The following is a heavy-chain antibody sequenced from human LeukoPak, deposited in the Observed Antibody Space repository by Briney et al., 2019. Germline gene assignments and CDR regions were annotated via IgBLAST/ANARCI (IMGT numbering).Heavy chain of an antibody. J-gene: IGHJ4*02. CDR1: GFTFSSYW. Sequence: GGSLRLSCAASGFTFSSYWMSWVRQAPGKGLEWVANIKQEGSEKYYVDSVKGRFTISRDNAKNSLYLQMNSLRAEDTAVYYCAGHSSHHPNYYYSSGYSYWGQGTLVTVSS. D-gene: IGHD3-22*01. V-gene: IGHV3-7*01. CDR3: AGHSSHHPNYYYSSGYSY. CDR2: IKQEGSEK.